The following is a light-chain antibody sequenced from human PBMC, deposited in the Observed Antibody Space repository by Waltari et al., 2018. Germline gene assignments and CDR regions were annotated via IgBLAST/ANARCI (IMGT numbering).Light chain of an antibody. J-gene: IGKJ3*01. CDR2: AAS. CDR3: QQSYNTPFT. V-gene: IGKV1-39*01. CDR1: QSISTS. Sequence: DIQMTQSPSSLSASVGDRVTITCRASQSISTSLNWYQHKPGKAPNLLIYAASTLQSGVPSRFRGSGSGTGFTLTISSLQPEDFATYYCQQSYNTPFTFGPGTKVDIK.